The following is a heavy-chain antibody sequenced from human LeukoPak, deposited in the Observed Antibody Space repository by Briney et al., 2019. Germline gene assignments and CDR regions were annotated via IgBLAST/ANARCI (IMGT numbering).Heavy chain of an antibody. J-gene: IGHJ5*01. CDR2: SYISGNT. CDR3: AVLLYRHYHWFDS. CDR1: GPPISSNSFY. D-gene: IGHD3-16*02. Sequence: SDTLSLTCTVSGPPISSNSFYWGSIRQPPAKGLEWIGTSYISGNTFYNPSLESRVTLSGDTSASQFSLKLSSVTAANTAVYYCAVLLYRHYHWFDSWGQGTLVSVSS. V-gene: IGHV4-39*01.